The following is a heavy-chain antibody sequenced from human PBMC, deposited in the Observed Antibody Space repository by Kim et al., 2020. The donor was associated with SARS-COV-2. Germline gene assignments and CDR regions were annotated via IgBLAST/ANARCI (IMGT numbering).Heavy chain of an antibody. CDR3: ARAGRITIFGVVGWFDP. V-gene: IGHV4-59*01. J-gene: IGHJ5*02. D-gene: IGHD3-3*01. Sequence: ETLSLTCTVSGGSISSYYWSWIRQPPGKGLEWIGYIYYSGSTNYNPSLKSRVTISVDTSKNQFSLKLSSVTAADTAVYYCARAGRITIFGVVGWFDPWGQGTLVTVSS. CDR1: GGSISSYY. CDR2: IYYSGST.